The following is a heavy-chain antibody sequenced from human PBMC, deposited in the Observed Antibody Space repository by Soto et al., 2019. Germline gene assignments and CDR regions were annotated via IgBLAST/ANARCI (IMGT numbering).Heavy chain of an antibody. CDR2: INSDGSVS. J-gene: IGHJ6*03. V-gene: IGHV3-74*02. CDR1: GFTFSNYW. CDR3: ARGDCVGGTCYSLAGSFFYYMDV. D-gene: IGHD2-15*01. Sequence: EVQLVESGGGLVQPGGSLRLSCAASGFTFSNYWMYWVRQAPGTGLEWVSRINSDGSVSSHADSVRGRLTISRDNVKNTLYLHMGSLRAEDTAVYFCARGDCVGGTCYSLAGSFFYYMDVWGTGTTVTVFS.